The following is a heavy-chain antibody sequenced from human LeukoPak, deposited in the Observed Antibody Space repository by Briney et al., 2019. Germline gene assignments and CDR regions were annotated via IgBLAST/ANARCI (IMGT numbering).Heavy chain of an antibody. J-gene: IGHJ4*02. D-gene: IGHD6-19*01. CDR2: IYSGGST. CDR1: GFTVSSNY. V-gene: IGHV3-66*01. Sequence: GGSLRLSCAASGFTVSSNYMSWVRQAPGKGLEWVSVIYSGGSTYYADSVKGRFTISRDNSKNTLYLQMNSLRAEDTAVYYCARDRGFNRSGWYFDYWGQGTLVTVSS. CDR3: ARDRGFNRSGWYFDY.